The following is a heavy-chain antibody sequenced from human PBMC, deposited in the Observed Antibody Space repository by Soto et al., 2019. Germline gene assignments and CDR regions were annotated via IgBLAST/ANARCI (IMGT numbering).Heavy chain of an antibody. CDR3: ARTPKLEPHPYYDYYGMDV. CDR1: GFSLSTSGMC. CDR2: IDWDDDK. Sequence: SGPTLVNPTQTLTLTCTFSGFSLSTSGMCVSWIRQPPGKALEWLALIDWDDDKYYSTSLKTRLTISKDTSENQVVLTMTNMDPVETATYYCARTPKLEPHPYYDYYGMDVWGQGTTVTVSS. V-gene: IGHV2-70*01. D-gene: IGHD1-1*01. J-gene: IGHJ6*02.